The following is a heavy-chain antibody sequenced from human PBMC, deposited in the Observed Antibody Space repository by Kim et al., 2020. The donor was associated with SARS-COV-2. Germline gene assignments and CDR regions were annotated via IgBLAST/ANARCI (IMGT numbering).Heavy chain of an antibody. D-gene: IGHD4-17*01. V-gene: IGHV4-59*01. Sequence: SETLSLTCTVSGGSISSYYWSWIRQPPGKGLEWIGYIYYSGSTNYNPSLKSRVTISVDTSKNQFSLKLSSVTAADTAVYYCASAGLRSWGQGTLVTVSS. CDR3: ASAGLRS. CDR1: GGSISSYY. CDR2: IYYSGST. J-gene: IGHJ5*02.